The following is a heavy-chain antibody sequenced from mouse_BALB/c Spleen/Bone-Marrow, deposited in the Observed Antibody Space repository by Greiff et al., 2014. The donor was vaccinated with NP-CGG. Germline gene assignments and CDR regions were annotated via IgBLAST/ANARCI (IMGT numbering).Heavy chain of an antibody. CDR2: ISGDNSI. J-gene: IGHJ4*01. V-gene: IGHV5-17*02. CDR1: GFTFSIFG. D-gene: IGHD4-1*01. CDR3: SRKGLGHYGMDY. Sequence: EVHLVESGGDLVQPGGSRKLSCAASGFTFSIFGMHWVRQAPERGLEWVAYISGDNSINYADTVKGRFTISRDNPKNTPFLQMTSLRSEDTAMYYCSRKGLGHYGMDYWGQGTSVTVSS.